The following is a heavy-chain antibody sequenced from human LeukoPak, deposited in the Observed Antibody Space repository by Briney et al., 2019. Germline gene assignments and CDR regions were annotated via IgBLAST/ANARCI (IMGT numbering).Heavy chain of an antibody. V-gene: IGHV3-74*01. D-gene: IGHD3-10*01. CDR3: ARTYYPISYYFDY. J-gene: IGHJ4*02. Sequence: GGSLRLSCAASGFTFSSYWMHWVRQAPGKGLVWVSRINTDGSSTSYADSVKGRFTISRDNAKNTLSLQMNSLRAEDTAVYYCARTYYPISYYFDYWGQGTLVTVTS. CDR2: INTDGSST. CDR1: GFTFSSYW.